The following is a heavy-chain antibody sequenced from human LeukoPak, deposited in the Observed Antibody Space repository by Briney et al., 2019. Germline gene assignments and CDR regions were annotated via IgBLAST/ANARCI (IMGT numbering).Heavy chain of an antibody. J-gene: IGHJ4*02. CDR2: ISGSGRSS. D-gene: IGHD2-15*01. Sequence: GGSLRLSCAASGFTFSNYAMSWVRQAPGKGLEWVSAISGSGRSSYYADAVKGRFTISRDNSKNTLYLQMNSLRGDDTAVYYCGKGGLPDIVVVVAAPPAYWGQGALVTVSS. CDR1: GFTFSNYA. CDR3: GKGGLPDIVVVVAAPPAY. V-gene: IGHV3-23*01.